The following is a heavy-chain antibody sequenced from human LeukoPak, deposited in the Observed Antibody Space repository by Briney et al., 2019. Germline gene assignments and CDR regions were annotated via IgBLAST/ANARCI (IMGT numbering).Heavy chain of an antibody. CDR3: ARGLRSVGVVIIWYYGMDV. CDR1: GYTFTSYD. D-gene: IGHD3-3*01. V-gene: IGHV1-8*01. J-gene: IGHJ6*02. Sequence: ASVKVSCKASGYTFTSYDINWVRQATGQGLEWMGWMNPNSGNTGYAQKFQGRVTMTRNTSISTAYMELSSLRSEHTAVYYCARGLRSVGVVIIWYYGMDVWGQGTTVTVSS. CDR2: MNPNSGNT.